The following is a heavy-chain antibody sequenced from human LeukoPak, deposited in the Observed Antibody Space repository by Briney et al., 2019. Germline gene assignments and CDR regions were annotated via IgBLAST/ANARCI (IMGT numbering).Heavy chain of an antibody. CDR2: MNPNSGNT. J-gene: IGHJ6*03. CDR1: GYTFTSYA. D-gene: IGHD3-10*01. V-gene: IGHV1-8*02. Sequence: ASVKVSCKASGYTFTSYAMNWVRQAPGQGLEWMGWMNPNSGNTGYAQKFQGRVTMTRNTSISTAYMELSSLRSEDTAVYYCARGRITMVRGVIGSYYYYYMDAWGKGTTVTISS. CDR3: ARGRITMVRGVIGSYYYYYMDA.